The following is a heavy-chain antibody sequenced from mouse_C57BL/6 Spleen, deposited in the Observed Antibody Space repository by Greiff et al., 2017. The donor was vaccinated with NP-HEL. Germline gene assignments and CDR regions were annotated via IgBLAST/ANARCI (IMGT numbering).Heavy chain of an antibody. CDR1: GFTFSDYG. D-gene: IGHD2-3*01. J-gene: IGHJ4*01. CDR2: ISSGSSTI. CDR3: ARGDGYYYYAMDY. V-gene: IGHV5-17*01. Sequence: EVQLVESGGGLVKPGGSLKLSCAASGFTFSDYGMHWVRQAPEKGLEWVAHISSGSSTIYYADTVKGRFTISRDNAKNTLFLQMTSLRSEDTAMYYCARGDGYYYYAMDYWGQGTSVTVSS.